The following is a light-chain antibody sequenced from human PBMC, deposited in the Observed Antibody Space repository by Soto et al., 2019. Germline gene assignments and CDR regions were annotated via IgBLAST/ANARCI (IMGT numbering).Light chain of an antibody. Sequence: EIVLTQSPGTLSLFPGGRATLSCRASQSVNNNYLAWYQQKPGQAPRLLLYGASNSSTGIPDRFSGSGSGTDFTLTISRLEPEDFAVFYCQQYGSKPWTFGQGTEVEVK. J-gene: IGKJ1*01. CDR3: QQYGSKPWT. CDR2: GAS. V-gene: IGKV3-20*01. CDR1: QSVNNNY.